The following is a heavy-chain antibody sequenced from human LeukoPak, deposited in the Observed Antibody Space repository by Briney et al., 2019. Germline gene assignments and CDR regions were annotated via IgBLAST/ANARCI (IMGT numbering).Heavy chain of an antibody. CDR1: GFTFSSYA. CDR2: ISYDGSNK. V-gene: IGHV3-30*04. Sequence: GGSLRLSCAASGFTFSSYAMHWVRQAPGKGLEWVAVISYDGSNKYYADSVKGRFTISRDNSKNTLYLQMNSLRAEDTAVYYCARGSMVRGVIISPYYYGMDVWGQGTTVTVSS. CDR3: ARGSMVRGVIISPYYYGMDV. J-gene: IGHJ6*02. D-gene: IGHD3-10*01.